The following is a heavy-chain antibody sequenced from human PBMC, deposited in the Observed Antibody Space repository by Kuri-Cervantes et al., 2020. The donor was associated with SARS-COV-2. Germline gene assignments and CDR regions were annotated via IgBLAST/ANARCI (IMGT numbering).Heavy chain of an antibody. J-gene: IGHJ6*03. Sequence: GSLRLSCTVSGASVSSYYWTWIRQPPGKGLEWITYVYYSGNTNSNPSLKSRVTISVDMSKNQFSLKLSSVTAADTAVYYCARVQQLIMEHYYMDVWGKGTTVTVSS. D-gene: IGHD6-13*01. CDR3: ARVQQLIMEHYYMDV. CDR1: GASVSSYY. CDR2: VYYSGNT. V-gene: IGHV4-59*02.